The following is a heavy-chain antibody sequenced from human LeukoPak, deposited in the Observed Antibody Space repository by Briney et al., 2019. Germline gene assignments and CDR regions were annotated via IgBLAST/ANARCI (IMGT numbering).Heavy chain of an antibody. CDR2: IYYSGST. J-gene: IGHJ5*02. CDR1: GGSISSSSYY. D-gene: IGHD3-10*01. CDR3: ARRSGSGSYSYNWFDP. Sequence: KTSETLSLTCTVSGGSISSSSYYWGWIRQPPGKGLEWIGSIYYSGSTYYNPSLKSRVTISVDTSKNQFSLKLSSVTAADTAVYYCARRSGSGSYSYNWFDPWGQGTLVTVSS. V-gene: IGHV4-39*01.